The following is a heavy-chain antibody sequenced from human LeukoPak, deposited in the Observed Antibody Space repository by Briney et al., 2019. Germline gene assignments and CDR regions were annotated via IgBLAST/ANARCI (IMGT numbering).Heavy chain of an antibody. CDR2: ISASGGST. J-gene: IGHJ4*02. V-gene: IGHV3-23*01. CDR1: GFTFSSYA. D-gene: IGHD2-2*02. Sequence: GGSLRLSCAASGFTFSSYAMSWVRQAPGKGLEWVSAISASGGSTYYVDSVKGRFTISRDNSKNTLYLQMNSLRAEDTAVYYRARVANHCSSTSCYTYYFDYWGQGTLVTVSS. CDR3: ARVANHCSSTSCYTYYFDY.